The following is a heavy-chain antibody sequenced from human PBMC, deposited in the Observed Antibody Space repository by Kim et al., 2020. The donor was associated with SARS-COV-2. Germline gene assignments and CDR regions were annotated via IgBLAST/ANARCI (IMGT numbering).Heavy chain of an antibody. CDR3: AREGHSSGRAVSFGY. CDR1: GFTFGSTH. V-gene: IGHV3-30*03. D-gene: IGHD6-19*01. CDR2: ISADENNK. Sequence: GGSLRLSCAGSGFTFGSTHMHWVRQAPGKGLEWVALISADENNKLYMDSVKGRFTVSRDNSQNTLYLQIDSLRADDTAVYYCAREGHSSGRAVSFGYWGHWGLVTVAS. J-gene: IGHJ4*03.